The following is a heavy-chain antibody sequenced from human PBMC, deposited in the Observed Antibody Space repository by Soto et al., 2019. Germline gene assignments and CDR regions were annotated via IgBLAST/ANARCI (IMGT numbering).Heavy chain of an antibody. D-gene: IGHD5-18*01. CDR3: ARDRLMATAGTARYYFGLDV. CDR1: GGSIRSGGYY. Sequence: PSETLSLTCTVSGGSIRSGGYYWSWVRQSPRRGLEWIGNIYYSGSTYYNPSLKSRLTISVDTSKNQFSLNLSSVTAADPAVYYCARDRLMATAGTARYYFGLDVWGQGTTVTVSS. CDR2: IYYSGST. V-gene: IGHV4-31*03. J-gene: IGHJ6*02.